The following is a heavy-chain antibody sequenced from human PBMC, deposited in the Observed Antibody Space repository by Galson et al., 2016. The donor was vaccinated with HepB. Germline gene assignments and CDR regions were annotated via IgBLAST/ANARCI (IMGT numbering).Heavy chain of an antibody. CDR2: IYSSGST. V-gene: IGHV4-59*01. CDR1: GDSISDNY. CDR3: ATSPRDDTFDI. J-gene: IGHJ3*02. Sequence: SETLSLTCIVSGDSISDNYWSWIWLPPGKGLEWIGYIYSSGSTYCNPSLKSRVTMSIHTSKSQFSLKLTSVTAADTAVYYCATSPRDDTFDIWGQGTMVTVSS.